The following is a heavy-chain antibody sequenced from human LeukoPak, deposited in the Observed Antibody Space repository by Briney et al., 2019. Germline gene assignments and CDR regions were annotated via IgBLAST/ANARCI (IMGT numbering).Heavy chain of an antibody. CDR2: IYYSGTT. V-gene: IGHV4-39*07. CDR3: ARGSFHWLLG. D-gene: IGHD3-9*01. CDR1: GGSISGSSFW. J-gene: IGHJ4*02. Sequence: SETLFLTCTVSGGSISGSSFWWGWIRRPPGKGLEWIGNIYYSGTTNYNPSLESRVAISVDTSKNQFSLKLSSVTAADTAVYYCARGSFHWLLGWGQGTLVTVSS.